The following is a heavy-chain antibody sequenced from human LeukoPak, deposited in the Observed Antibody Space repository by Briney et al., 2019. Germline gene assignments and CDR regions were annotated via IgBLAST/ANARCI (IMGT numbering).Heavy chain of an antibody. Sequence: SETLSLTCTVSGGSISSYYWSWIRQPPGKGLEWIGYIYYSGSTNYNPSLKSRVTISVDTSKNRFSLKLSSVTAADTAVYYCARVGDYGDHYFDYWGQGTLVTVSS. J-gene: IGHJ4*02. CDR1: GGSISSYY. D-gene: IGHD4-17*01. CDR2: IYYSGST. V-gene: IGHV4-59*01. CDR3: ARVGDYGDHYFDY.